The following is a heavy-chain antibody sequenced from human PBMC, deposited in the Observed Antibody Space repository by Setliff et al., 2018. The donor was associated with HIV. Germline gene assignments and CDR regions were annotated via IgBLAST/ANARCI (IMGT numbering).Heavy chain of an antibody. CDR1: GFIFTDYQ. D-gene: IGHD3-22*01. J-gene: IGHJ4*03. V-gene: IGHV1-2*06. CDR3: AREDHYDRFLDH. CDR2: FNPNSGDT. Sequence: ASVKVSCKASGFIFTDYQIHWVRQAPGQGLEWMGRFNPNSGDTNYAQKFQGRVTMTRDTSITTAYMDLRRLTSDDTAVYYCAREDHYDRFLDHWGQGTLVTSPQ.